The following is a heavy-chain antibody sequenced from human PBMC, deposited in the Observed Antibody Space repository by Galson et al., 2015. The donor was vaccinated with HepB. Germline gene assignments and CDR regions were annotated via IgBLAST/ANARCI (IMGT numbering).Heavy chain of an antibody. CDR1: GFTFSSST. V-gene: IGHV3-21*01. Sequence: SLRLSCAASGFTFSSSTMNWVRQAPGKGLEWVSSISRSSSYIYYADSLKGRFTISRDNVKSSLYLQVSSLRAEDTAVYYCARDRANSSSLYDAFDIWGQGTMVTVSS. CDR3: ARDRANSSSLYDAFDI. D-gene: IGHD6-13*01. J-gene: IGHJ3*02. CDR2: ISRSSSYI.